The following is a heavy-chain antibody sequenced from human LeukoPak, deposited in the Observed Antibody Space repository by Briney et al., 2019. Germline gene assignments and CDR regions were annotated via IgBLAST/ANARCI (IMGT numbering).Heavy chain of an antibody. CDR1: GFTFSSYN. Sequence: GGSLRLSCAASGFTFSSYNMNWVRQAPGKGLERVSYMSSSGSTIYYADSVKGRFTFSRDNAKNSLYLQMNSLRAEDTAVYYCARDLARVVVSALDVWGKGTTVTVSS. CDR2: MSSSGSTI. V-gene: IGHV3-48*04. CDR3: ARDLARVVVSALDV. J-gene: IGHJ6*04. D-gene: IGHD3-22*01.